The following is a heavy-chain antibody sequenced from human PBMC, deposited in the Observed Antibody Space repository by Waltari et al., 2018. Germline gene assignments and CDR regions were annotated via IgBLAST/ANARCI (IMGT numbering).Heavy chain of an antibody. CDR3: SRAGSRQLWRLPDY. V-gene: IGHV3-49*03. CDR1: GFTFGDYA. CDR2: IRTKASGETT. Sequence: EVQLVESGGGLVQPGRSLRLSCPASGFTFGDYAVRWFRQAPGKGLEWVGFIRTKASGETTEYAASVKGRFTVSRDDSKNIAYLQMNSLKTEDTAVYYCSRAGSRQLWRLPDYWGQGALVTVSS. J-gene: IGHJ4*02. D-gene: IGHD5-18*01.